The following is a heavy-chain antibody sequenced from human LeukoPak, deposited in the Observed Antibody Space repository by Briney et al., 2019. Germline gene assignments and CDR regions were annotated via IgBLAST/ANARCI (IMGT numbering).Heavy chain of an antibody. D-gene: IGHD6-13*01. Sequence: ASVKVSCKASGYTFTSYDINWVRQATGQGLEWMGWMNPNSGNTGYAQKFQGRVTMTRNTSISTAYTELSSLRSEDTAVYYCARRGPDSSSWYPYYYYYYYMDVWGKGTTVTVSS. CDR1: GYTFTSYD. CDR2: MNPNSGNT. V-gene: IGHV1-8*01. J-gene: IGHJ6*03. CDR3: ARRGPDSSSWYPYYYYYYYMDV.